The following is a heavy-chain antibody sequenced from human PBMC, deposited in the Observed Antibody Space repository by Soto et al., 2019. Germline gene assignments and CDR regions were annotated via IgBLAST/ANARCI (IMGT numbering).Heavy chain of an antibody. Sequence: SVKVSCKASGFTFTSSAVQWVRQARGQRLEWIGWIVVGSGNTNYAQKFQERVTITRDMSTSTAYMELSSLRSEDTAVYYCAAEIAYDILTGYYYYYGMDVWGQGTTVTVSS. CDR1: GFTFTSSA. D-gene: IGHD3-9*01. CDR3: AAEIAYDILTGYYYYYGMDV. J-gene: IGHJ6*02. V-gene: IGHV1-58*01. CDR2: IVVGSGNT.